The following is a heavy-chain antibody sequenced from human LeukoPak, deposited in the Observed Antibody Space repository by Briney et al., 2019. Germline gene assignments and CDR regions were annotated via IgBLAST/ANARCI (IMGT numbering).Heavy chain of an antibody. V-gene: IGHV3-20*04. J-gene: IGHJ3*02. D-gene: IGHD3-22*01. CDR1: GFTFDDYG. Sequence: PGGSLRLSCAASGFTFDDYGMSWVRQAPGQGLEWVSGINWNGGSTGYADSVKGRFTISRDNAKNSLYLQMNSLRAEDTALYYCARDYDSSGYSDAFDIWGQGTMVTVSS. CDR2: INWNGGST. CDR3: ARDYDSSGYSDAFDI.